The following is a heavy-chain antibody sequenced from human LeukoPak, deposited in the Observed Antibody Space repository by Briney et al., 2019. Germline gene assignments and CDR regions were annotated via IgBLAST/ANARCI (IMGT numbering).Heavy chain of an antibody. V-gene: IGHV4-61*02. CDR3: AREREGPYGYLDY. CDR1: GGSISGAAYY. J-gene: IGHJ4*02. CDR2: IYISGST. D-gene: IGHD4-17*01. Sequence: SEILSLTCTVSGGSISGAAYYWSWIRQPAGKGLEWIARIYISGSTNYNPSLKSRVTISVDTSKNQFSLKLSSVTAADTAVYYCAREREGPYGYLDYWGQGTLVTVSS.